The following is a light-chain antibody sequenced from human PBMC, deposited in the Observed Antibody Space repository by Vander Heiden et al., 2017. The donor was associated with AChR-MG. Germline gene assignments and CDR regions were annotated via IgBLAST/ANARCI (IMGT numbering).Light chain of an antibody. Sequence: QSALTQPPSASGSPGQSVTISCTGTSSDVGGYNYVSWYQQHPGKAPKRMIYEVNKRPSGVPDRFSGSKSGNTASLTVSGLQPEDEADYYCSSDAGYTRVFGGGTKL. V-gene: IGLV2-8*01. CDR3: SSDAGYTRV. J-gene: IGLJ3*02. CDR1: SSDVGGYNY. CDR2: EVN.